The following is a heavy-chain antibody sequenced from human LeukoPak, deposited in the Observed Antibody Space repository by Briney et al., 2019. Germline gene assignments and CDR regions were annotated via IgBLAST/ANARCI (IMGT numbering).Heavy chain of an antibody. D-gene: IGHD1-26*01. CDR1: GGSISSYY. V-gene: IGHV4-59*08. CDR3: ARAAREAQDDAFDI. CDR2: IYYSGST. J-gene: IGHJ3*02. Sequence: SETLSLTCTVSGGSISSYYWSWIRQPPGKGLEWIGYIYYSGSTKYNPSLKSRVTISVDTSKNQFSLKLSSVTAADTAVYYCARAAREAQDDAFDIWGQGTMVTVSS.